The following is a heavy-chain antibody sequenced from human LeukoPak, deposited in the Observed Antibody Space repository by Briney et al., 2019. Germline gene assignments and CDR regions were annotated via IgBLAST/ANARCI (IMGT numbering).Heavy chain of an antibody. V-gene: IGHV3-48*03. J-gene: IGHJ3*02. CDR1: GFPFSEHE. Sequence: GGSLRLSCAAYGFPFSEHEMNSVRQAPGKGLEWDSYISSSGSDKYYRDSVRGRFTISRDNAKNSLYLQMNSLGADDTAVYYCARRTSGAFAIWGQGTKVTVSS. CDR3: ARRTSGAFAI. CDR2: ISSSGSDK.